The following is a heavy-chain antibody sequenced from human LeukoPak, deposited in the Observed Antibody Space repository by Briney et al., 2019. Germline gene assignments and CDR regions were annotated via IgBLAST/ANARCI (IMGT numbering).Heavy chain of an antibody. CDR1: GFTFSSYS. CDR2: IGSTSSYI. Sequence: PGGSLRLSCAASGFTFSSYSMNWIRQAPGNGLERVSYIGSTSSYIYYADSVKGRFTISRDNAKNSLSLQMNSLRAEDTAMYYCARDWVHCSGGTCSTDYWGQGTLVTVSS. V-gene: IGHV3-21*01. J-gene: IGHJ4*02. CDR3: ARDWVHCSGGTCSTDY. D-gene: IGHD2-15*01.